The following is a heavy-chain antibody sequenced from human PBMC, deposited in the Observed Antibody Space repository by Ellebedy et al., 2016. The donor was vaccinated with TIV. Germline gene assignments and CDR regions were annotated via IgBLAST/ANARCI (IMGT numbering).Heavy chain of an antibody. V-gene: IGHV1-18*01. D-gene: IGHD2-15*01. CDR3: ARAGIGAYDI. CDR2: ISADNGHT. Sequence: ASVKVSCKASGYTFTSYGISWVRQAPGQGLEWMGWISADNGHTNYAQNLQGRVTITRDTSASTAYMELSNLTSEDTAVFYCARAGIGAYDIWGQGTMITVSS. CDR1: GYTFTSYG. J-gene: IGHJ3*02.